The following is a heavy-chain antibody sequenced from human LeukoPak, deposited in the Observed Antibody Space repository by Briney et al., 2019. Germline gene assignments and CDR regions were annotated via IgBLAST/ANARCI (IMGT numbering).Heavy chain of an antibody. V-gene: IGHV1-2*02. Sequence: ASAKVSCKASGYTFTGYYMHWVRQAPGQGLEWMGWINPNSGGTNYAQKFQGRVTMTRDTSISTAYMELSRLRSDDTAAYYCARDYYDSSGYPLAGGFDYWGQGTLVTVSS. CDR1: GYTFTGYY. J-gene: IGHJ4*02. CDR2: INPNSGGT. D-gene: IGHD3-22*01. CDR3: ARDYYDSSGYPLAGGFDY.